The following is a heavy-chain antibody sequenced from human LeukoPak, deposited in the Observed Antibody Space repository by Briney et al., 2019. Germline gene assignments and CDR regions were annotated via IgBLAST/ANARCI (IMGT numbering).Heavy chain of an antibody. Sequence: GESLKISCMGSGYSFTSYWIGWVRQMPGKGLEWLGIIYPGDSDTRYSPSFQGQVTISADKSINTAYLQWSSLKASDTAVYYCARLHYYYYGMDVWGQGTTVTGSS. CDR3: ARLHYYYYGMDV. CDR2: IYPGDSDT. CDR1: GYSFTSYW. J-gene: IGHJ6*02. V-gene: IGHV5-51*01.